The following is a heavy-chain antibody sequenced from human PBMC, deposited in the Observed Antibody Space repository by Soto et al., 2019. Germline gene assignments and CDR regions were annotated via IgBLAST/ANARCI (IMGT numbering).Heavy chain of an antibody. CDR3: ARAPQPPGENLAWAFDI. D-gene: IGHD7-27*01. CDR2: IGNDGTNQ. Sequence: QVQVVESGGGVVPPGRSLRLSCAASGFTFGTYGMHWVRQAPGKGLEWVALIGNDGTNQYYTDSVKGRFTISRDKSKNTLYLQMNSLGAEDTAVYYGARAPQPPGENLAWAFDIWGQGTMVTVAS. CDR1: GFTFGTYG. V-gene: IGHV3-33*01. J-gene: IGHJ3*02.